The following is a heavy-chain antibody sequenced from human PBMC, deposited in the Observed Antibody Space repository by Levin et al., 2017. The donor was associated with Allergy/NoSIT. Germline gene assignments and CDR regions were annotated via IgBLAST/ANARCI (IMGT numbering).Heavy chain of an antibody. CDR3: AKPLGSGVN. CDR2: ISYDGSNK. CDR1: GFTFSSYG. J-gene: IGHJ4*02. V-gene: IGHV3-30*18. D-gene: IGHD6-19*01. Sequence: GGSLRLSCAASGFTFSSYGMHWVRQAPGKGLEWVAVISYDGSNKYYADSVKGRFTISRDNSKNTLYLQMNSLRAEDTAVYYCAKPLGSGVNWGQGTLVTVSS.